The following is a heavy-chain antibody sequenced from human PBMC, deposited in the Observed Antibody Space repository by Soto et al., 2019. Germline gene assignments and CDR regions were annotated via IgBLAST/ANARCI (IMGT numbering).Heavy chain of an antibody. CDR3: AKAQRRLYYSYYYYGMDV. V-gene: IGHV3-23*01. Sequence: GGSLRLSCVASGFTFSSCAMNWVRQAPGKGLEWVSAISGSGDSTYYADSVKGRFTISRDNSKNTLYLQMNSLRAEDTAVYYCAKAQRRLYYSYYYYGMDVWGQGTTVTVSS. J-gene: IGHJ6*02. CDR2: ISGSGDST. D-gene: IGHD2-8*01. CDR1: GFTFSSCA.